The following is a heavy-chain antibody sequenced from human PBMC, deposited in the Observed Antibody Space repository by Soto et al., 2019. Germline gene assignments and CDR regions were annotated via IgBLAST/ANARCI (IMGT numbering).Heavy chain of an antibody. CDR2: INHSGST. Sequence: QVQLQQCCAGLLKPSETLSLTCAVYGGSFSGYYWSWIRQPPGKGLEWIGEINHSGSTNYNPSLKSRVTISVDTSKKPFSLKMSSVTAADTAVYYCAYSSSWSFDCWGQGTLVTVSS. D-gene: IGHD6-13*01. V-gene: IGHV4-34*01. CDR1: GGSFSGYY. J-gene: IGHJ4*02. CDR3: AYSSSWSFDC.